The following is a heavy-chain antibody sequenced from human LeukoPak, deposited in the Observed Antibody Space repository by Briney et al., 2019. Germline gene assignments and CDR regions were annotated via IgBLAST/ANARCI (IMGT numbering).Heavy chain of an antibody. CDR3: ARVHRYASSWDSLDY. J-gene: IGHJ4*02. CDR2: ISSRSSDI. CDR1: GFTFSSYA. D-gene: IGHD2-2*01. Sequence: GGSLRLSCAASGFTFSSYAMNWVRQAPGKGLEWVSSISSRSSDIYYADSVKGRSTISRDNAKYSLDLQMNSLRAEDTAFYHCARVHRYASSWDSLDYWGQGTLVTVSS. V-gene: IGHV3-21*04.